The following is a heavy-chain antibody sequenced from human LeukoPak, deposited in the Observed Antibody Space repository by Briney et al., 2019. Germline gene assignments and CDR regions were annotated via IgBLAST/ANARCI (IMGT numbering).Heavy chain of an antibody. CDR3: ARDGDIGGATGYVDY. D-gene: IGHD1-26*01. V-gene: IGHV1-18*01. CDR2: ISAYNGNT. CDR1: GYTFTSYG. Sequence: ASVKVSCKASGYTFTSYGISWVRQAPGQGLEWMGWISAYNGNTNYAQKLQGRVTMTTDTSTSTAYMELRSLRSDDTAVYYCARDGDIGGATGYVDYWGQGTLVTISS. J-gene: IGHJ4*02.